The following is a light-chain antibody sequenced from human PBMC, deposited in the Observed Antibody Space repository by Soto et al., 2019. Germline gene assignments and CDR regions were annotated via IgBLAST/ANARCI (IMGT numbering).Light chain of an antibody. J-gene: IGKJ4*01. V-gene: IGKV1D-12*01. CDR1: QGIRSW. CDR3: PQSDTFPAT. Sequence: DIQMTQSPSSVSASVGDRVTITCRASQGIRSWLAWYQQRPGKAPKLLISAASSLQSAVPSRFSGSGSGTDFTLTISSLQPDDFATYDCPQSDTFPATFGGGTNVEIK. CDR2: AAS.